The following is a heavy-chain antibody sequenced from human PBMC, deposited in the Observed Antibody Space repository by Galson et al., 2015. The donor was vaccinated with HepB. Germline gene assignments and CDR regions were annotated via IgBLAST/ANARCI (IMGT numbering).Heavy chain of an antibody. CDR2: IKPDGSEK. CDR3: AKSLVYYFDY. V-gene: IGHV3-7*01. D-gene: IGHD2-8*02. Sequence: SLRLSCAASGFTFSSYWMSWVRQAPGKGLEWVANIKPDGSEKFYVDSVKGRFTISRDNTKNSLYLQMNSLRAEDTAVYYCAKSLVYYFDYWGQGTLVTVSS. CDR1: GFTFSSYW. J-gene: IGHJ4*02.